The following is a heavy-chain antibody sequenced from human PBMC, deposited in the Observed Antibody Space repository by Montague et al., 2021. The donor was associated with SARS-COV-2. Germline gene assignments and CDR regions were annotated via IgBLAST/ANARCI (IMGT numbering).Heavy chain of an antibody. CDR1: GFTFSTYA. V-gene: IGHV3-23*01. CDR3: AKGSLPGDSVFHY. Sequence: SLRLSCAASGFTFSTYAMNWVRQAPGKGLEWVSGISGSGGGTFYADSVKGRFTISRDNSKNTLYLQMNSLRAEDTAVYFCAKGSLPGDSVFHYWGQGTLVTVSS. CDR2: ISGSGGGT. J-gene: IGHJ4*02. D-gene: IGHD4-17*01.